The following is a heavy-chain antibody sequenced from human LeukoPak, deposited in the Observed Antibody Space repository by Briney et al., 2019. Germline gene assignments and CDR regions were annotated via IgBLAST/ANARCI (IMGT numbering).Heavy chain of an antibody. V-gene: IGHV3-30*18. D-gene: IGHD3-10*01. J-gene: IGHJ4*02. CDR1: GFTFSSYG. CDR3: AKGDPMVRGVLDY. CDR2: ISYDGSNK. Sequence: PGRSLRLSCAASGFTFSSYGMHWVRQAPGKGLEWVAVISYDGSNKYYADSVKGRFTISRDNSKNTLYLQMSSLRAEDTAVYYCAKGDPMVRGVLDYRGQGTLVTVSS.